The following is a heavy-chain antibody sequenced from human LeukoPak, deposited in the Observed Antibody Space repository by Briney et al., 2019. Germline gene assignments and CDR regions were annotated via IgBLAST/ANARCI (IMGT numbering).Heavy chain of an antibody. CDR3: ARAGGCSYNNWFDP. CDR2: MNSDGSST. V-gene: IGHV3-74*01. CDR1: GFTFRSYW. Sequence: PGGSLRLSCAASGFTFRSYWMHWVRQAPGKGLVWVSRMNSDGSSTNYADSVKGRFTISRDNAKNTLYLQMNSLRAEDTAVYYCARAGGCSYNNWFDPWGQGTLVTVSS. J-gene: IGHJ5*02. D-gene: IGHD5-18*01.